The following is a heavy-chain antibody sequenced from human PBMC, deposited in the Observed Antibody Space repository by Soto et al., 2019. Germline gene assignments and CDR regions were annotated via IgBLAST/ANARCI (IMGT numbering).Heavy chain of an antibody. CDR2: INHSGST. Sequence: QPPGKGLEWIGEINHSGSTNYNPSLKSRVTISVDTSKNQFSLKLSSVTAADTAVYYCARGGDYAYFDYWGQGTLVTVSS. J-gene: IGHJ4*02. V-gene: IGHV4-34*01. CDR3: ARGGDYAYFDY. D-gene: IGHD4-17*01.